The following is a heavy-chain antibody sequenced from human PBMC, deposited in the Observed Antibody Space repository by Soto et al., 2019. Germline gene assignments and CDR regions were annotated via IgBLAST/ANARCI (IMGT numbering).Heavy chain of an antibody. Sequence: SETLSLTCTVSGGSISSGDYYRSWIRQPPGKGLEWIGYIYYSGSTYYNPSLKSRVTISVDTSKNQFSLKLSSVTAADTAVYYCATILRLGELSFDYWGQGTLVTVSS. J-gene: IGHJ4*02. D-gene: IGHD3-16*02. CDR1: GGSISSGDYY. CDR2: IYYSGST. CDR3: ATILRLGELSFDY. V-gene: IGHV4-30-4*01.